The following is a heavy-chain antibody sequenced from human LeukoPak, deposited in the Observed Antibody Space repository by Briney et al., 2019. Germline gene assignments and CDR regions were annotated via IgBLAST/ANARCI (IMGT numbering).Heavy chain of an antibody. CDR2: IIPIFGTA. CDR3: ARDRDSSRTSRFDP. V-gene: IGHV1-69*01. CDR1: GGTFSSYA. Sequence: GASVKVSCKASGGTFSSYAISWVRQAPGQGLEWMGGIIPIFGTANYAQKFQGRVTITADESTSTAYMELSSLRSEDTAVYYCARDRDSSRTSRFDPWGQGTLVTVSS. D-gene: IGHD6-13*01. J-gene: IGHJ5*02.